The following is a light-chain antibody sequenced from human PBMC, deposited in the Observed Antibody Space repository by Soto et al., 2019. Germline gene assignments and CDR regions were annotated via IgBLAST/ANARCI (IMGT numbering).Light chain of an antibody. V-gene: IGLV2-14*01. CDR1: SSDVGAYNY. CDR3: SSYRSSTTLV. CDR2: EVR. J-gene: IGLJ1*01. Sequence: QSALTQPASVSGSPGQSITISCNGSSSDVGAYNYVSWYQQYPGKAPKVIIFEVRKRPSGVSNRFSGSKSGDTASLTISGLQADDDADYYCSSYRSSTTLVVGTGTKLTVL.